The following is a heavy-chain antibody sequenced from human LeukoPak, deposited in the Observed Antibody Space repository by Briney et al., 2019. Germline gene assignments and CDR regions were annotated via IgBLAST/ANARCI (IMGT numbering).Heavy chain of an antibody. CDR2: IYSSGST. J-gene: IGHJ4*02. Sequence: EPSETLSLTCTVSGGSISGYYWSWIRQPAGKGLQWIGRIYSSGSTNYNPSLKSRVTMSVDTSKNQFSLRLSSVTAADTAVYYCARDLGFWSGPDYWGQGTLVTVSS. D-gene: IGHD3-3*01. CDR1: GGSISGYY. V-gene: IGHV4-4*07. CDR3: ARDLGFWSGPDY.